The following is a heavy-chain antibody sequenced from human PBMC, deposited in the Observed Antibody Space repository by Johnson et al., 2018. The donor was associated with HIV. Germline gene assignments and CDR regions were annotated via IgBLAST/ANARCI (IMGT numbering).Heavy chain of an antibody. Sequence: VQLVESGGGLVQPGRSLRLSCAASGFTFDDYAMHWVRQAPGKGLEWVSGISWNSGSIGYVDSVKGRFSISRDNAKNSLHLQMNSLRAEDTAVYYCARLRSGNRAFDIWGQGTMVTVSS. V-gene: IGHV3-9*01. CDR3: ARLRSGNRAFDI. J-gene: IGHJ3*02. CDR1: GFTFDDYA. D-gene: IGHD2-15*01. CDR2: ISWNSGSI.